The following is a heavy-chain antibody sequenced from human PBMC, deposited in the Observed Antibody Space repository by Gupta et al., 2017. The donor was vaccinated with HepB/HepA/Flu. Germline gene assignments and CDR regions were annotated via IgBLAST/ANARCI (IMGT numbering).Heavy chain of an antibody. CDR1: GGSFSGYY. V-gene: IGHV4-34*01. J-gene: IGHJ4*02. CDR3: ATKTGYYFDY. D-gene: IGHD7-27*01. Sequence: QVQLQQWGAGLLKPSETLSLTCAVYGGSFSGYYWSWIRQPPGKGLDWIGEINHSGSTNYNPSLKSRVTISVDTSKNQFSLKLSSVTAADTAVYYCATKTGYYFDYWGQGTLVTVSS. CDR2: INHSGST.